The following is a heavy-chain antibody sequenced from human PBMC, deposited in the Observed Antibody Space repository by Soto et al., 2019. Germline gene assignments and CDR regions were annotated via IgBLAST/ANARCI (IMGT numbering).Heavy chain of an antibody. CDR1: GIDFSNAW. Sequence: PGGSLRLSCAASGIDFSNAWMNWVRQAPGKGLEWIGRIKSKTDDGTTDYVVPVKGRFTISRDDSKNTLFLQMNSLKTEDTAVYYCTTGGDYYSSTTWFGPWGQGALVTVSS. CDR3: TTGGDYYSSTTWFGP. V-gene: IGHV3-15*01. D-gene: IGHD3-22*01. J-gene: IGHJ5*02. CDR2: IKSKTDDGTT.